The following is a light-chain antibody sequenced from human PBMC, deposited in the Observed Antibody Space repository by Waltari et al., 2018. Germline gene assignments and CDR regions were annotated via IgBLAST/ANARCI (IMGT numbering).Light chain of an antibody. J-gene: IGKJ2*01. CDR3: QQYNSYWYT. V-gene: IGKV1-5*03. Sequence: DIQMTQPPSTLSAPVGDRVTITCRASQRISSWLAWSQQQPGKAPKPLSYRSSSLESGGPARFSGSASGTEFTLTISSLQPDDFATYYCQQYNSYWYTFGQGTKLEI. CDR2: RSS. CDR1: QRISSW.